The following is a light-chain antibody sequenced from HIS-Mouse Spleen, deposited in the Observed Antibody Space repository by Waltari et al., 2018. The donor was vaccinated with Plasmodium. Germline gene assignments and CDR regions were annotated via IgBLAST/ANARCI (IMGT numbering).Light chain of an antibody. V-gene: IGKV3-20*01. CDR3: QQYGSSYT. Sequence: EIVLTQSPGTLSLPPGERATLPCRASQSVSSSYLAWYQQKPGQAPRLLIYGASSRATGIPDRFSGSGSGTDFTLTISRLEPEDFAVYYCQQYGSSYTFGQGTKLEIK. CDR2: GAS. J-gene: IGKJ2*01. CDR1: QSVSSSY.